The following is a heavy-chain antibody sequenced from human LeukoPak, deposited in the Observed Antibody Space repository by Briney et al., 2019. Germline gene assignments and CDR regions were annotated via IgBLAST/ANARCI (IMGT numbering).Heavy chain of an antibody. V-gene: IGHV5-51*01. J-gene: IGHJ4*02. D-gene: IGHD6-6*01. Sequence: GESLKISCKGSGYSFTNYWIGWVRQMPGKGLEWMGIIYPGDSDTRYSPSFQGQVTISVDKSISTAYLQWSSLKASDTAMYYCARHCLAARSWHYFDYWGQGTLVTVSS. CDR2: IYPGDSDT. CDR1: GYSFTNYW. CDR3: ARHCLAARSWHYFDY.